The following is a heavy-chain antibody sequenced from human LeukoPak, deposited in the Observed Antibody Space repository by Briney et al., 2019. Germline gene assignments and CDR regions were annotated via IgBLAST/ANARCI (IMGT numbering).Heavy chain of an antibody. J-gene: IGHJ4*02. D-gene: IGHD3-22*01. CDR3: ARYYDSSGYPDY. V-gene: IGHV1-2*02. CDR2: INPNSGGT. Sequence: ASVKVSCKASGYTFTGYYMHWVRQAPGQGLEWMGWINPNSGGTNYAQKFQGRVTMTRDTSISTAYMELSRLRSDDTAVYYCARYYDSSGYPDYWGQGTLVTVSS. CDR1: GYTFTGYY.